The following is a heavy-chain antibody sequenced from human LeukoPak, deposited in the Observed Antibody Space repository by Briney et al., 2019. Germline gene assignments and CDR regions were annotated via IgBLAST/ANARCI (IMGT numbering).Heavy chain of an antibody. CDR3: ARSSYSSSSSV. J-gene: IGHJ3*01. D-gene: IGHD6-6*01. CDR1: GFTFSTYW. V-gene: IGHV3-7*03. CDR2: INPGGTEK. Sequence: GGSLRLSCEASGFTFSTYWMSWVRQAPGTGPEWVANINPGGTEKYCVDSVEGRFTVSRDNAKNSLYLQINSLRAEDTAVYYCARSSYSSSSSVWGQGTMVTVSS.